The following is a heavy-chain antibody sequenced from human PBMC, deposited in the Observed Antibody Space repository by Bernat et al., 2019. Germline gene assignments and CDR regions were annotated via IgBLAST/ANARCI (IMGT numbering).Heavy chain of an antibody. CDR1: GFTFSSYA. J-gene: IGHJ5*02. Sequence: QVQLVESGGGVVQPGRSLRLSCAASGFTFSSYAMHWVRQAPGKGLEWVAVISYDGSNTSYADSVKGRFTISRDTTKNTLYLQMNSLRAEDTAVYYCAKDALSITIFGVAPGVFNWFDPWGQGTLVTVSS. D-gene: IGHD3-3*01. CDR3: AKDALSITIFGVAPGVFNWFDP. V-gene: IGHV3-30*04. CDR2: ISYDGSNT.